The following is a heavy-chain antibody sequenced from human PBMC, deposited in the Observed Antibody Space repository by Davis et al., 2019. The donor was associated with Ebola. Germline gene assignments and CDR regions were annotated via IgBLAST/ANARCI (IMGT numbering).Heavy chain of an antibody. D-gene: IGHD2-21*01. CDR1: GYTFTSYA. J-gene: IGHJ5*02. CDR2: INAGNGNT. CDR3: AREGCGADCYWGNWFDP. V-gene: IGHV1-3*01. Sequence: AASVKVSCKASGYTFTSYAMHWVRQAPGQRLEWMGWINAGNGNTKYSQKFQGRVTITRDTSASTAYMQLRSLRSEDTAVYYCAREGCGADCYWGNWFDPWGQGTLVTVSS.